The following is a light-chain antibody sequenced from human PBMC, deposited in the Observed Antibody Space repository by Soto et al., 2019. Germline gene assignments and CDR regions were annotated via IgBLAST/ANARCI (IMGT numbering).Light chain of an antibody. CDR3: QQYGSSPLT. Sequence: EIVLTQSPGTLSLSPGERATLSCRASQSVSSSYLAWYQQKPGQAPKVLIYRASSRATGIPDRFSGSGSGTDFTLTISRLEPEDFEVYYCQQYGSSPLTFGGGTKVDIK. J-gene: IGKJ4*01. CDR2: RAS. CDR1: QSVSSSY. V-gene: IGKV3-20*01.